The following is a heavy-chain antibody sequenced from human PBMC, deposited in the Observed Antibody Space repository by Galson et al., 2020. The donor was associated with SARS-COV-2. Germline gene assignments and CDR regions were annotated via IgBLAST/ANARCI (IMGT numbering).Heavy chain of an antibody. CDR3: AREWYDSSGVGWFDP. V-gene: IGHV3-53*04. CDR2: IYSDDST. J-gene: IGHJ5*02. Sequence: GESLKISCAASGFTVSSNYMSWVRQAPGKRLEWVSVIYSDDSTSYADSVKGRFTISRHNSGNTLYLQMNSLRAEDTAVYYCAREWYDSSGVGWFDPWGQGTLVTVSS. CDR1: GFTVSSNY. D-gene: IGHD3-22*01.